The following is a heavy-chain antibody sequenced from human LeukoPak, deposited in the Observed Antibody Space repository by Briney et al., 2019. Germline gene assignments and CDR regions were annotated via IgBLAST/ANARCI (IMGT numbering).Heavy chain of an antibody. CDR2: IYYSGST. CDR3: ARGGIYYFDY. J-gene: IGHJ4*02. Sequence: PSETLSLTCTVSGGSISSSSYFWGWIRQPPGKGLEWIASIYYSGSTYNNPSLKSRVTISVDTSTNQFSLKLTSVTAADTAVYYCARGGIYYFDYWGQGTLVTVSS. D-gene: IGHD6-13*01. CDR1: GGSISSSSYF. V-gene: IGHV4-39*01.